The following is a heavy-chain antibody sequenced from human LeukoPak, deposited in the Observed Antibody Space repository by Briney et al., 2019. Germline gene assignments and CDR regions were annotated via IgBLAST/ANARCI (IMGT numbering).Heavy chain of an antibody. CDR2: IYTSGGT. D-gene: IGHD3-22*01. CDR3: ARGVFYYDTSGRGYYFDY. CDR1: GGSIGSSY. V-gene: IGHV4-4*07. J-gene: IGHJ4*02. Sequence: SETLSLTCTVSGGSIGSSYWSWVRQPAGKGLEWLGRIYTSGGTVYNPSTKSRVTMSVDTSKNQYSLKLSSVTAADTAVYYCARGVFYYDTSGRGYYFDYWGQGTLVTVSS.